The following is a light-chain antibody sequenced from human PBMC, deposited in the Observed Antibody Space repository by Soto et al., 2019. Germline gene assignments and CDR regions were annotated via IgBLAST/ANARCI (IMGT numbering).Light chain of an antibody. V-gene: IGLV2-11*01. Sequence: QSALTQPHSVSGSPGQSVTISCTGTSSDVGAYNFASWYQQRPGTAPRLIIYDVNKRPSGVPDRFSGSKSGNTASLTISGLQAEDEADYYCCSYAGNYKDVFGSGTKLTVL. J-gene: IGLJ1*01. CDR1: SSDVGAYNF. CDR3: CSYAGNYKDV. CDR2: DVN.